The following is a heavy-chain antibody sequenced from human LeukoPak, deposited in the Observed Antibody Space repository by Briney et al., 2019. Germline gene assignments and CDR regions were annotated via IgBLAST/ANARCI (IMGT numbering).Heavy chain of an antibody. V-gene: IGHV1-46*01. J-gene: IGHJ6*02. CDR1: GYTFTSYY. CDR2: INPSGGST. Sequence: ASVKVSCKASGYTFTSYYMHWVRQAPGQGLEWMGIINPSGGSTSYAQKFQGRVTMTRDTSTSTVYMELSSLRSEDTAVYYCARDGAAYYYDTSYGMDLWGQGTTVTVSS. D-gene: IGHD3-22*01. CDR3: ARDGAAYYYDTSYGMDL.